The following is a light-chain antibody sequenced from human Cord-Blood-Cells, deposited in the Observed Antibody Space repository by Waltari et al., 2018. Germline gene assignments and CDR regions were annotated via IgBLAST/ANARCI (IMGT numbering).Light chain of an antibody. Sequence: EIVLTQSPGTLSLSPGERATLSCRASQRVSSSYLAWYQQKPGQAPRLLISGASSRATGIPDRCSGSGSGTDFTLTISRLEPEDFAVYYCQQYGSAPTFGQGTRLEIK. CDR2: GAS. V-gene: IGKV3-20*01. CDR1: QRVSSSY. CDR3: QQYGSAPT. J-gene: IGKJ5*01.